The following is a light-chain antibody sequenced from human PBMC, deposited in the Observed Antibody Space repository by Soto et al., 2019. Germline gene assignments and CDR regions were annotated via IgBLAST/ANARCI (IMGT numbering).Light chain of an antibody. CDR2: DAS. J-gene: IGKJ3*01. CDR3: QQYDKHPPFT. CDR1: QDISNY. V-gene: IGKV1-33*01. Sequence: DIQMTQSPSSLSASVGDRVTITCQASQDISNYLNWYQQKPGKAPKLLIYDASHLETGVPSRFSGSGSGTEFTFTISSLQPEDIATYYWQQYDKHPPFTVGPGTKVDIK.